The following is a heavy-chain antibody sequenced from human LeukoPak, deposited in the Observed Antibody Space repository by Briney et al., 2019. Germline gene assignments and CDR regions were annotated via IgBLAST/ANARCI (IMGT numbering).Heavy chain of an antibody. CDR3: ARDRAGAQSWVALDP. Sequence: PGGSLRLSCAASGFTVSNDYMAWVRQAPGRGLEWVSLIYGDGTTFYTDSEKGRFTISRDNFKNTLYLQMSSLRPEDTALYYCARDRAGAQSWVALDPWGQGTLVTVSS. D-gene: IGHD3-10*01. CDR1: GFTVSNDY. CDR2: IYGDGTT. V-gene: IGHV3-66*02. J-gene: IGHJ5*02.